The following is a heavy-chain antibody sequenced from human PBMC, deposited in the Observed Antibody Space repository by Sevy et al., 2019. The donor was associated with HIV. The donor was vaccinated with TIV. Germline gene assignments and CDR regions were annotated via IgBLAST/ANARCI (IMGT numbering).Heavy chain of an antibody. CDR1: GFTFSSYA. D-gene: IGHD3-10*01. CDR3: ASEDYYGSGSTFDY. V-gene: IGHV3-48*01. Sequence: GGSLRLSCAASGFTFSSYAMNWVRQAPGKGLEWVSYISSSSSTIYYADSVKGRFTISRDNAKNSLYLRMNSLRAEDTAVYYCASEDYYGSGSTFDYWGQGTLVTVSS. J-gene: IGHJ4*02. CDR2: ISSSSSTI.